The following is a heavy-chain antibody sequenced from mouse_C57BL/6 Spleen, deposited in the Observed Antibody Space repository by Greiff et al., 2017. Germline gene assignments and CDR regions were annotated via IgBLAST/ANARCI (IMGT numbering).Heavy chain of an antibody. CDR3: AREEDDYDGGFAY. Sequence: EVKLVESGGGLVKPGGSLKLSCAASGFTFSDYGMHWVRQAPEKGLEWVAYISSGSSTIYYADTVKGRFTISRDNAKNTLFLQMTSLRSEDTAMYYCAREEDDYDGGFAYWGQGTLVTVSA. D-gene: IGHD2-4*01. CDR2: ISSGSSTI. V-gene: IGHV5-17*01. J-gene: IGHJ3*01. CDR1: GFTFSDYG.